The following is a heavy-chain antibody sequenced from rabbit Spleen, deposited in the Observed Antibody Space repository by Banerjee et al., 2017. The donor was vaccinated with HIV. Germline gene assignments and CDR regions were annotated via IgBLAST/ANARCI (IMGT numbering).Heavy chain of an antibody. CDR2: IDAGSSGST. CDR3: ARDLAGAIGWNFYL. D-gene: IGHD4-1*01. Sequence: QSLEESGGGLVKPGASLTLTCKASGFSFSGSYWISWVRQAPGKGLEWIACIDAGSSGSTYYASWAKGRFTISKTSSTTVTLQMTSLTAADTATYFCARDLAGAIGWNFYLWGPGTLVTVS. CDR1: GFSFSGSYW. V-gene: IGHV1S40*01. J-gene: IGHJ4*01.